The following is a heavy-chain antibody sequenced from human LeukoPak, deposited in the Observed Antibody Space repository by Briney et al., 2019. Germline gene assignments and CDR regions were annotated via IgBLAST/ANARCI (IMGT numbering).Heavy chain of an antibody. D-gene: IGHD2-2*01. Sequence: PSETLSLTCTVSGYSISSGYYWGWIRQPPGKGLEWIGSIYHSGSTYYNPSLKSRVTISVDMSKNQFSLKLSSVTAADTAVYYCASFVPAATGGWFDPWGQGTLVTISS. CDR2: IYHSGST. CDR3: ASFVPAATGGWFDP. CDR1: GYSISSGYY. V-gene: IGHV4-38-2*02. J-gene: IGHJ5*02.